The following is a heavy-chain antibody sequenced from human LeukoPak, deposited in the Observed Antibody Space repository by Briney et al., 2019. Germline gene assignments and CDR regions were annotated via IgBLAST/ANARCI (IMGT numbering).Heavy chain of an antibody. V-gene: IGHV3-48*03. J-gene: IGHJ4*02. CDR3: ARDGGGITMIVVVTPVPTYFDY. Sequence: PGGSLRLSCAASGFTFSSYEMNWVRQAPGKGLEWVSYISSSGSTIYYADSVKGRFTISRDNAKNSLHLQMNSLRAEDTAVYYCARDGGGITMIVVVTPVPTYFDYWGQGTLVTVSS. D-gene: IGHD3-22*01. CDR1: GFTFSSYE. CDR2: ISSSGSTI.